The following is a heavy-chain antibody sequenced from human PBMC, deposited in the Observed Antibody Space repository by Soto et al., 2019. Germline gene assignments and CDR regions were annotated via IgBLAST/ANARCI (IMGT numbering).Heavy chain of an antibody. J-gene: IGHJ5*02. CDR2: IYHSGST. V-gene: IGHV4-4*02. D-gene: IGHD2-15*01. Sequence: SETLSLTYAVSSGSISSSNWWSWVRQPPGKGLEWIGEIYHSGSTNYNPSLKSRVTISVDKSKNQFSLKLSSVTAADTAVYYCARGGVENVKAPNNWFDPWGQGTLVTVSS. CDR1: SGSISSSNW. CDR3: ARGGVENVKAPNNWFDP.